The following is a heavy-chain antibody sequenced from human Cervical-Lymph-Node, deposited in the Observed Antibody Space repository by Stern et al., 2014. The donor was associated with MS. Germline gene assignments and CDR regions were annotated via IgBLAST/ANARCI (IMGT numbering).Heavy chain of an antibody. D-gene: IGHD2-15*01. V-gene: IGHV1-69*09. Sequence: QVQLVQSGAEVKKPGSSMNVSCKTSGGTFSSSYAITWMRQAPGQGLEWMGRIIPILGLANYAQKFQGRVIITADKSTSTTYMELSSLRSEDTAVYYCARGVVSNRAAATVHNLFDPWGQGTLVTVSS. CDR3: ARGVVSNRAAATVHNLFDP. J-gene: IGHJ5*02. CDR2: IIPILGLA. CDR1: GGTFSSSYA.